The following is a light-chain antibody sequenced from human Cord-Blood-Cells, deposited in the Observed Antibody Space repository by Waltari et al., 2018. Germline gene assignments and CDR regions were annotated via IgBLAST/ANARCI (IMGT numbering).Light chain of an antibody. CDR2: STN. Sequence: QTVVTQEPSFSVSPGGTVTLTCGLSSGSVSTSYYPSWYQQTPGQAPRTLIYSTNTRSSGVPDRFSGSILGNKAALTITGAQADYESEYYCVLYMGSGIWVFGGGTKLTVL. V-gene: IGLV8-61*01. J-gene: IGLJ3*02. CDR1: SGSVSTSYY. CDR3: VLYMGSGIWV.